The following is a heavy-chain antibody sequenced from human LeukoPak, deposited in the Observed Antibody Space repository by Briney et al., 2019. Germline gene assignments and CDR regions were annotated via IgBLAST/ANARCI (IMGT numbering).Heavy chain of an antibody. Sequence: GGSLRLSCAASGFTFSSYEMNWVRQAPGKGLEWASYISSSGSTIYYADSVKGRFTISRDNAKNSLYLQMNSLRAEDTAVYYCARDQVSRWGYYYGMDVWGQGTTVTVSS. V-gene: IGHV3-48*03. CDR2: ISSSGSTI. CDR3: ARDQVSRWGYYYGMDV. J-gene: IGHJ6*02. CDR1: GFTFSSYE. D-gene: IGHD5-24*01.